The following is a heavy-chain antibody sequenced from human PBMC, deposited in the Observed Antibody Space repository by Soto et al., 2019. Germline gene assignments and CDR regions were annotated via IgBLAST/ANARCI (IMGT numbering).Heavy chain of an antibody. J-gene: IGHJ4*02. CDR2: IKSKTDGGTT. CDR3: TTGDYGDRICDH. Sequence: EVPLVESGGGLVKPGGSLRLSCAASGFTFSNAWMSWVRQAPGKGLEWVGRIKSKTDGGTTDYAAPVKGRFTIPRDDSKNTLYLQMNSLKTEDPAVYYCTTGDYGDRICDHWGQGTLVTVSS. CDR1: GFTFSNAW. D-gene: IGHD4-17*01. V-gene: IGHV3-15*01.